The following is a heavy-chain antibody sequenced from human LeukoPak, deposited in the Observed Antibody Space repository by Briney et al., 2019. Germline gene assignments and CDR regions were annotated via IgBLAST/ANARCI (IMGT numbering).Heavy chain of an antibody. Sequence: GGSLRLSWVASGFTFSSYTMSWVRQAPGKGLEWVSAISGSGGSTYYADSVKGRFTISRDNSKNTLYLQMTILRAEDTAVYYCANVPIWFGELPLHYWGQGTLVTVSS. V-gene: IGHV3-23*01. CDR1: GFTFSSYT. D-gene: IGHD3-10*01. J-gene: IGHJ4*02. CDR3: ANVPIWFGELPLHY. CDR2: ISGSGGST.